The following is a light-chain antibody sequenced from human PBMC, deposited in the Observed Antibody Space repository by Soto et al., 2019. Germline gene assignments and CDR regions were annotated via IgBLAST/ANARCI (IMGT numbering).Light chain of an antibody. CDR2: AAS. CDR3: QKYNSAPKT. J-gene: IGKJ2*01. CDR1: QDISNY. Sequence: DIQMTQSPSSLSASVGDRVTITCRASQDISNYLAWYQQKPGEVPKLLIYAASTLQKGVQSRFSGGGSGTLFTLTISSLQPHDVATYYCQKYNSAPKTFGRGTRLEIK. V-gene: IGKV1-27*01.